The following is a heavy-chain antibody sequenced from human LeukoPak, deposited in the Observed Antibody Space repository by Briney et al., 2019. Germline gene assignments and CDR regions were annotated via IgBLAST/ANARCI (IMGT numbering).Heavy chain of an antibody. Sequence: GGSLRLSCAASGFTFSSYWMSWVRQAPGKGLEWVANIKQDGSEKYYVDSVKGRFTISRDNAKNSLYLQMNSLRAEDTAVYYCAREGIAVAVYLNYWGQGTLVTVSS. J-gene: IGHJ4*02. CDR2: IKQDGSEK. CDR1: GFTFSSYW. D-gene: IGHD6-19*01. CDR3: AREGIAVAVYLNY. V-gene: IGHV3-7*03.